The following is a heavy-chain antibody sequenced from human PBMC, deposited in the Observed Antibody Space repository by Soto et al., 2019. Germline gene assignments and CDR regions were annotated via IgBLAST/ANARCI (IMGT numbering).Heavy chain of an antibody. V-gene: IGHV3-23*01. J-gene: IGHJ5*02. Sequence: PXGSLRLSCAASGFTFSSYAMSWVRQAPGKGLEWVSSIIGSGGNTYHADSVRGRFTISRDNSNNMLYLQMHSLRAEDTAVYYCARFAGGSISLVDPWGQGTLVTVSS. CDR2: IIGSGGNT. CDR3: ARFAGGSISLVDP. D-gene: IGHD6-25*01. CDR1: GFTFSSYA.